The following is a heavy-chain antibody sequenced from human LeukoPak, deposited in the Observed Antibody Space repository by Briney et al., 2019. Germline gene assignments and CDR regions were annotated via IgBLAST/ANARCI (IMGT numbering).Heavy chain of an antibody. J-gene: IGHJ4*02. V-gene: IGHV1-8*01. D-gene: IGHD2-15*01. CDR3: ARDCSGGSCYRVFGY. CDR2: MNPNRGNT. Sequence: GASVEVSCKASGYNFTSYDINWVRQATGQGLEWMGWMNPNRGNTGYAQKFQGRVTMTRITSISKAYMELSSLRSEDTAVYYCARDCSGGSCYRVFGYWGQGTLVTVSS. CDR1: GYNFTSYD.